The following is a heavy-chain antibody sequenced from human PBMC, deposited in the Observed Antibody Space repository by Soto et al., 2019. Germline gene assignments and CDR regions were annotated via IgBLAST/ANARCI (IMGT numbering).Heavy chain of an antibody. Sequence: QVQLQESGPGLVKPSETLSLTCTVSGGSVSSGSYYWSWIRQPPGKGLEWIGYIYYSGSTKYNPSLKSRVTISVDTSKNQFPLKLSSVTAADTAVYYCARAGRGDGSDYWGQGTLVTVSS. D-gene: IGHD3-10*01. CDR1: GGSVSSGSYY. CDR3: ARAGRGDGSDY. CDR2: IYYSGST. V-gene: IGHV4-61*01. J-gene: IGHJ4*02.